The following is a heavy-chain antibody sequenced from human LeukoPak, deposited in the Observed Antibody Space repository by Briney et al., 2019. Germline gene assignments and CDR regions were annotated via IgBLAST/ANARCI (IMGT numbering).Heavy chain of an antibody. CDR3: ARVGGSYYYFDY. V-gene: IGHV3-48*03. D-gene: IGHD1-26*01. Sequence: GGSLRLSCAVSGITFSSYEMNWVRQTPGKGLEWVSYISSSGRTIYYADSLKGRFTISRDNAKNSLYLQMNSLRAEDTAVYYCARVGGSYYYFDYWGQGTLVTVSS. J-gene: IGHJ4*02. CDR2: ISSSGRTI. CDR1: GITFSSYE.